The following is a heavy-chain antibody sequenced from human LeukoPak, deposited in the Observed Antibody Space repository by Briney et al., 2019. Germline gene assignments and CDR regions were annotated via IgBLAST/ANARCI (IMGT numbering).Heavy chain of an antibody. Sequence: PSETLSLTCTVSGGSISSSSYYWGWIRQPPGKGLEWIGSIYYSGSTYYNPSLKSRVTISVDTSKNQFSLKLSSVTAADTAVYYCARHGSSRSPYGMDVWGRGTTVTVSS. CDR3: ARHGSSRSPYGMDV. D-gene: IGHD3-10*01. CDR2: IYYSGST. CDR1: GGSISSSSYY. J-gene: IGHJ6*02. V-gene: IGHV4-39*01.